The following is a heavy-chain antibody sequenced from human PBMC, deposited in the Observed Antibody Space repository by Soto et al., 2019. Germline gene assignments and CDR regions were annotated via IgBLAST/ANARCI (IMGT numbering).Heavy chain of an antibody. CDR2: ISAHHDNT. D-gene: IGHD1-1*01. Sequence: QVHLVQSGAEVRKPGASVKVSCKGSGYTFTSYGIAWVRQAPGQGLEWMGSISAHHDNTNYAQNDQGRVTVTRDTSTSTAYMELRNLRSNDTSVYYCARGRYGDYWGQGALVTVSS. CDR1: GYTFTSYG. CDR3: ARGRYGDY. V-gene: IGHV1-18*01. J-gene: IGHJ4*02.